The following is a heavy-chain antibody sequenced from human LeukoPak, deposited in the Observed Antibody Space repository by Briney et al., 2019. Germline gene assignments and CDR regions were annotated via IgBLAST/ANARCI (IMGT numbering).Heavy chain of an antibody. V-gene: IGHV4-59*08. Sequence: SETLSLTCTVSGGSISNDYWSWIRQPPGKGLEWIGYIYYSGSTNYNPSLKSRVTISLDTSKKQFSLKLSSVTAADTAVYYCARTIFGVVIIGGYFDYWGQGTLVTVSS. D-gene: IGHD3-3*01. CDR1: GGSISNDY. CDR2: IYYSGST. CDR3: ARTIFGVVIIGGYFDY. J-gene: IGHJ4*02.